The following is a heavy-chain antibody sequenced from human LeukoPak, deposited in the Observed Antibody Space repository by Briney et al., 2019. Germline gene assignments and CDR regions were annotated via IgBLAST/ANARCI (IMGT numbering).Heavy chain of an antibody. Sequence: GGSLRLSCAASGLTFSSYGMSWVRQAPGRGLEWVSAISTTGGTTYYADSVRGRFTISRDNSRNTLYLQMNSLRVEDTAVYYCATKGGDYWGQGTLVTVSS. J-gene: IGHJ4*02. CDR2: ISTTGGTT. CDR1: GLTFSSYG. D-gene: IGHD3-16*01. V-gene: IGHV3-23*01. CDR3: ATKGGDY.